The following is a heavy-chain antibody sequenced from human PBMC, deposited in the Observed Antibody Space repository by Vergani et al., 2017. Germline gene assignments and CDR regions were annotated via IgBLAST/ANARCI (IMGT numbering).Heavy chain of an antibody. CDR3: ARARCIETCYMSNWLDS. CDR2: IKSDGSIT. V-gene: IGHV3-74*03. CDR1: GFSFTSYL. Sequence: DVHLAESGGGFFQPGGSLRLSCSASGFSFTSYLMHWVRQVPGKGLLWVSRIKSDGSITAYADSVKGRFTISRDNAQNTLYLQMNSLRVEDTGVYYCARARCIETCYMSNWLDSWGQGTLVTVSS. J-gene: IGHJ5*01. D-gene: IGHD3-9*01.